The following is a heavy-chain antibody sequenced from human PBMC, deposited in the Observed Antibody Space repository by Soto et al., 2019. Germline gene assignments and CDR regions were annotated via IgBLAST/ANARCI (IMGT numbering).Heavy chain of an antibody. Sequence: ASVKVSCKASGYTFTSYYVHWVRQAPGQGLEWMGWINPNTGGTNYAQKFQGWVTMTRDTSISTAYMELSRLRSDDTAVYYCARDRGSGWVDYWGQGTLVTVSS. CDR1: GYTFTSYY. V-gene: IGHV1-2*04. CDR3: ARDRGSGWVDY. J-gene: IGHJ4*02. D-gene: IGHD6-19*01. CDR2: INPNTGGT.